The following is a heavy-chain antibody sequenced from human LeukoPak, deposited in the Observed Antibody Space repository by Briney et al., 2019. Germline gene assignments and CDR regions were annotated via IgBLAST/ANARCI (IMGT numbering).Heavy chain of an antibody. CDR1: GFNFADYA. Sequence: GGSLRLSCTSSGFNFADYAMYWVRQAPGKGLEWVGFIRNKVYGGTPEYAASVKGRFTISRDDSKSIAYLQMNSLKTEDTAVYYCSDALTGYWGQGTLVTVSS. CDR2: IRNKVYGGTP. CDR3: SDALTGY. J-gene: IGHJ4*02. V-gene: IGHV3-49*04. D-gene: IGHD2-8*02.